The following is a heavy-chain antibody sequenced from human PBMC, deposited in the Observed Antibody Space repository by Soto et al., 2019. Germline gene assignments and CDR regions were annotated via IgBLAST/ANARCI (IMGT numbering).Heavy chain of an antibody. Sequence: QLQLQESGPGLVKPSETLSLTCTVSGGSITSSSYYWGWIRQPPGKGLEWIGNIYYPGSNSYSPSLNSRVSIYVDTSKNQFSLQRNSMTAADAAVYYCAANGDYGGQGTMVTVSS. CDR1: GGSITSSSYY. D-gene: IGHD2-8*01. CDR3: AANGDY. CDR2: IYYPGSN. J-gene: IGHJ4*02. V-gene: IGHV4-39*01.